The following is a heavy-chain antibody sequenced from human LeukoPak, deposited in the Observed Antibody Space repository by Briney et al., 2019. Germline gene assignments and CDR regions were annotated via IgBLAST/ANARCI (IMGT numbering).Heavy chain of an antibody. CDR1: GGSISSSSYY. CDR3: ARYSTTVTYDAFDI. V-gene: IGHV4-39*01. D-gene: IGHD4-17*01. J-gene: IGHJ3*02. Sequence: SETLSLTCTVSGGSISSSSYYWGWIRQPPGKGLEWIGSIYYSGSTYYNPSLKSRVTISVDTSKNQFSLKLSSVTAADTAVYYCARYSTTVTYDAFDIWGQGTMVTVSS. CDR2: IYYSGST.